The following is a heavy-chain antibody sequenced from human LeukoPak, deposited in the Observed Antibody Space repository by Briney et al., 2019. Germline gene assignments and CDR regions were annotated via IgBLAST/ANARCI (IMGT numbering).Heavy chain of an antibody. CDR1: GDSISNYY. J-gene: IGHJ3*02. D-gene: IGHD2-2*01. Sequence: PSETLSLTCTVSGDSISNYYWSWIRQPPGKGLEWIGYIYYSGSTNYNPSLKSRVTISVDTSKIQFSLELSSVTAADTAVYYCARDGRIRGYCSSSCHSVDAFVIWGQGTMVTVSS. CDR3: ARDGRIRGYCSSSCHSVDAFVI. V-gene: IGHV4-59*01. CDR2: IYYSGST.